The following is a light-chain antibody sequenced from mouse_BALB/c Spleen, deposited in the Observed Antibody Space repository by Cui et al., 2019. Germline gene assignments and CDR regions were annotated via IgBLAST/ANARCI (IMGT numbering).Light chain of an antibody. Sequence: DIQMTQSPAPPAASVGETVTITCRASENIHNYLAWYQQKQGKSPQLLVYNANTLADGVPSRFSGSGSGTQYSLKINSLQPEDFGSYYCQHFWSTPPTFGAGTKLELK. J-gene: IGKJ5*01. CDR1: ENIHNY. CDR3: QHFWSTPPT. CDR2: NAN. V-gene: IGKV12-41*01.